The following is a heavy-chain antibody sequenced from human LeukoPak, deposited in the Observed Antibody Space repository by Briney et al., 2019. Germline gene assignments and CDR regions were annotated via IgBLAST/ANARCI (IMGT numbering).Heavy chain of an antibody. V-gene: IGHV1-2*02. CDR1: GYTFTGYY. D-gene: IGHD6-19*01. J-gene: IGHJ4*02. Sequence: ASVKVSCKASGYTFTGYYMHWVRQAPGQGLEWMGWINPNSGGTNYAQKFQGRVTMTRDTSISTAYMELSRLRSDDTAVYYCARAIAVAGTSFFYYFDYWGQGTLVTVSS. CDR3: ARAIAVAGTSFFYYFDY. CDR2: INPNSGGT.